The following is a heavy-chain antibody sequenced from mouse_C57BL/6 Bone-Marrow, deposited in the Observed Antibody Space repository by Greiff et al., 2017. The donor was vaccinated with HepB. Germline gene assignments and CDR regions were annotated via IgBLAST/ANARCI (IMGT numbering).Heavy chain of an antibody. V-gene: IGHV1-55*01. CDR2: IYPGSGST. D-gene: IGHD2-3*01. J-gene: IGHJ2*01. CDR1: GYTFTSYW. CDR3: ARDDGYFLYYFDY. Sequence: QVQLQHPGAELVKPGASVKMSCKASGYTFTSYWITWVKQRPGQGLEWIGDIYPGSGSTNYNEKFKSKATLTVDTSSSTAYMQLSSLTSEDSAVYYCARDDGYFLYYFDYWGQGTTLTVSS.